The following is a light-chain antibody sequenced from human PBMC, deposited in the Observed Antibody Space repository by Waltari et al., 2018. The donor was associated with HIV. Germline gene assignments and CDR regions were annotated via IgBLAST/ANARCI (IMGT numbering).Light chain of an antibody. CDR3: GTWDSSLGAGV. V-gene: IGLV1-51*01. Sequence: QSVLTPPPSVSPAPGQKFTISCSGSTSNLGNIFVSWYQRLPGAAPKLLIYDNNKRPSGISDRFSGSKSGTSATLAITGLQTGDEADYYCGTWDSSLGAGVFGGGTRLTVL. J-gene: IGLJ3*02. CDR2: DNN. CDR1: TSNLGNIF.